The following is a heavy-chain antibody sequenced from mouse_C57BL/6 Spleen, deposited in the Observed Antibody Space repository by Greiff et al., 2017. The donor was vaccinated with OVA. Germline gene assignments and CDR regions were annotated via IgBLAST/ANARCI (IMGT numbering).Heavy chain of an antibody. J-gene: IGHJ2*01. CDR3: AIHSSRNSPDFDY. V-gene: IGHV5-6*01. CDR1: GFTFSSYG. D-gene: IGHD2-1*01. CDR2: ISSGGSYT. Sequence: EVKVVESGGDLVKPGGSLKLSCAASGFTFSSYGMSWVRQTPDKRLEWVATISSGGSYTYYPDSVKGRFTISRDNAKNTLYLHMSSLKSEDTSFYYCAIHSSRNSPDFDYWGQGPTLTVSS.